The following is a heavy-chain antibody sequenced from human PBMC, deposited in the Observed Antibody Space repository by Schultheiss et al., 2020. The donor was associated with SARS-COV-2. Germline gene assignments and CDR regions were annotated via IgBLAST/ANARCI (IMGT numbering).Heavy chain of an antibody. CDR2: IYYSGST. D-gene: IGHD4-17*01. V-gene: IGHV4-34*09. CDR1: GGSFSGYY. Sequence: SETLSLTCAVYGGSFSGYYWSWIRQPPGKGLEWIGYIYYSGSTYYNPSLKSRVTISVDTSKNQFSLKLSSVTAADTAVYYCARDDYGDYGVWGQGTTVTVSS. CDR3: ARDDYGDYGV. J-gene: IGHJ6*02.